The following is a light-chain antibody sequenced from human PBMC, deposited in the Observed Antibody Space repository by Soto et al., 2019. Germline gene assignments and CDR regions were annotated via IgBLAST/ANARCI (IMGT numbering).Light chain of an antibody. CDR3: LQHTSHPVT. CDR1: QSISSY. CDR2: AAS. V-gene: IGKV1-17*01. J-gene: IGKJ4*01. Sequence: EIKMNQNTSSVSPTVGDRSTITCRASQSISSYLNWYQQKPGKAPKPLIYAASSLQSGVPSRFSGSGSGTEFTFTISRLQPDDFATYYCLQHTSHPVTFGGGTKVDIK.